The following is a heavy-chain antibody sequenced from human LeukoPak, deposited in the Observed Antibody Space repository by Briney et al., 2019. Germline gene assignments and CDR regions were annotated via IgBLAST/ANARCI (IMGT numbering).Heavy chain of an antibody. CDR1: GYTFTSYG. V-gene: IGHV1-18*04. CDR2: FSAYNGNT. Sequence: ASVKVSCKAAGYTFTSYGISWVRQAPGQGLEWMGWFSAYNGNTNYAHKLQARVTMTTDTSTSTAYMELRSLRSDHTAVYYCARAGGYSYQLTEGGDVFDIWGQGTMVTVSS. D-gene: IGHD5-18*01. CDR3: ARAGGYSYQLTEGGDVFDI. J-gene: IGHJ3*02.